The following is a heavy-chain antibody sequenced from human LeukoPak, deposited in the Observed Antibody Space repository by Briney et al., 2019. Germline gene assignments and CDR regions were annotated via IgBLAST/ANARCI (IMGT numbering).Heavy chain of an antibody. CDR3: ASLTEKYYYGSGSGYYFDY. CDR2: IYYSGST. V-gene: IGHV4-39*07. Sequence: SIYYSGSTYYNPSLKSRVTISVDTSKNQFSLKLSSVTAADTAVYYCASLTEKYYYGSGSGYYFDYWGRGTTVTVSS. D-gene: IGHD3-10*01. J-gene: IGHJ4*03.